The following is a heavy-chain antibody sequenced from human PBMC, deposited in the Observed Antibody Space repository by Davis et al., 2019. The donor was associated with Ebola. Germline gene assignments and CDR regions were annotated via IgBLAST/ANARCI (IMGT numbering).Heavy chain of an antibody. Sequence: PGGSLRLSCAASGFTFISYWMNWVRQAPGKGLEWVANIKQDGSEKYYVDSVKGRFSISRDNAKNSLYLQMNSLRSGDTAVYYCARRRDYDAFDIWGQGTMVTVSS. D-gene: IGHD2-21*01. CDR2: IKQDGSEK. J-gene: IGHJ3*02. CDR1: GFTFISYW. CDR3: ARRRDYDAFDI. V-gene: IGHV3-7*03.